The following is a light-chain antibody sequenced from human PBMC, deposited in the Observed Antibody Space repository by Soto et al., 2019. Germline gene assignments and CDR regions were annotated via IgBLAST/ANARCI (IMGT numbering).Light chain of an antibody. V-gene: IGKV3-15*01. CDR2: GAF. J-gene: IGKJ1*01. CDR1: QSVSTN. Sequence: EVVITRSPAXRSVSAGXXXTXSCXARQSVSTNVAWYQQKPGQAPRLLIYGAFTRATGIPARFSGSASGTEFTLTISSLQSEDFAVYYCQQYNNWPRTFGQGTKVDIK. CDR3: QQYNNWPRT.